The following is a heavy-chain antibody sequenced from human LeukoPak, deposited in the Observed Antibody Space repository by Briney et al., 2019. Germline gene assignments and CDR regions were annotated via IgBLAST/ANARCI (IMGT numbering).Heavy chain of an antibody. D-gene: IGHD6-19*01. J-gene: IGHJ4*02. CDR2: INPNSGGT. V-gene: IGHV1-2*02. CDR3: ARDAPREQWLPFDY. Sequence: ASVKVSCKASGYTFTGYYMHWVRQAPGQGLEWMGWINPNSGGTNYAQKFQGRVTMTRDTSISTAYMELSRLRSDDTAVYYCARDAPREQWLPFDYSGQGTLVTVSS. CDR1: GYTFTGYY.